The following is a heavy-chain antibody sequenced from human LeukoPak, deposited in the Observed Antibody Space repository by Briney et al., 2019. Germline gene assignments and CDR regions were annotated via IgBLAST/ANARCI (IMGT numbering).Heavy chain of an antibody. CDR2: INPNSGGT. CDR1: GYTFTGYY. Sequence: GASVKVSCKASGYTFTGYYMHWVRQAPGQGLEWMRRINPNSGGTNYAQKFQGRVTMTRDTSISTAYMELSRLRSDDTAVYYCARDWDYYDSSGYYYGDYWGQGTLVTVSS. J-gene: IGHJ4*02. V-gene: IGHV1-2*06. CDR3: ARDWDYYDSSGYYYGDY. D-gene: IGHD3-22*01.